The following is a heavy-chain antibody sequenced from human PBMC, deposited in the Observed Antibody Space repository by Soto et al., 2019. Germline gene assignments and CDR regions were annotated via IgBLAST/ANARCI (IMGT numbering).Heavy chain of an antibody. CDR1: GFTFSSYS. CDR3: ARDGCSGSNCLNWFEP. CDR2: ISSSSTTK. Sequence: PGGSLRLSCAASGFTFSSYSMNWVRQAPGKGLEWVSYISSSSTTKYYADSVKGRFTISRDNAKNSLYLQMNTLRAEDTAVYYCARDGCSGSNCLNWFEPWGQGTLVTVSS. V-gene: IGHV3-48*01. D-gene: IGHD2-15*01. J-gene: IGHJ5*02.